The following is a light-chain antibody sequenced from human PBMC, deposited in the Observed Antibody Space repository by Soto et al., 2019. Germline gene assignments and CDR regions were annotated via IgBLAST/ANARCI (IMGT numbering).Light chain of an antibody. CDR2: LNSDGSH. CDR1: SGHSSYA. V-gene: IGLV4-69*01. J-gene: IGLJ3*02. CDR3: QTWGTGYWV. Sequence: QSVLTQSPSASASLGASVKLTCTLSSGHSSYAIAWHQQQPEKGPRYLMKLNSDGSHNKGDGIPDRFSGSSSGAERYLTISSLQSEDEADYYCQTWGTGYWVFGGGTK.